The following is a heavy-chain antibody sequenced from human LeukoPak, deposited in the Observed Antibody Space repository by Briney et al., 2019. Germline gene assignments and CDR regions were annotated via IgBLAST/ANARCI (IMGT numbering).Heavy chain of an antibody. Sequence: GESLKISCNVSGYTFTSYRIGWVRQGTGQGLQWMGSIYPYSSETKYSPSVQGHVTISADKSINTAYLQWNSLKASDTAIYYCARLFEWGVWPQYYYAMDVWGLGNAVTVSS. D-gene: IGHD3-3*01. CDR1: GYTFTSYR. CDR3: ARLFEWGVWPQYYYAMDV. CDR2: IYPYSSET. V-gene: IGHV5-51*01. J-gene: IGHJ6*02.